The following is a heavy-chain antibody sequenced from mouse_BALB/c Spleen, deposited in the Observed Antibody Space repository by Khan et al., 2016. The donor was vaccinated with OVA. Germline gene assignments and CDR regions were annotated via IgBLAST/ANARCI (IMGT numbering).Heavy chain of an antibody. CDR3: SRGGAARATWEYFDG. V-gene: IGHV1-63*02. CDR2: TYPGGGYT. J-gene: IGHJ2*01. CDR1: GYTFTNYW. Sequence: QVQLKESGAELVRPGTSVKMSCKAAGYTFTNYWIGWVKQRPGHGLEWIGDTYPGGGYTNYNEKFKGKATLTADTSSNQAYMQLNGLTSEDSAIHYCSRGGAARATWEYFDGWGQGTTLTVSS. D-gene: IGHD3-1*01.